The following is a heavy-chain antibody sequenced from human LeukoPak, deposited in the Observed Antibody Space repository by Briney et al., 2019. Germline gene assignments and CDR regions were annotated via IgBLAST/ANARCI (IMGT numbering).Heavy chain of an antibody. D-gene: IGHD3-9*01. CDR3: VRFRNILTGFDP. CDR2: INPSGGST. V-gene: IGHV1-46*01. Sequence: GASVKVSCKASGYTFTSYYMHWVRQAPGQGLEWMGIINPSGGSTSYAQKFQGRVTMTRDTSTSTVYMELSSLRSEDTAVYYCVRFRNILTGFDPWGQGTLVTVSS. J-gene: IGHJ5*02. CDR1: GYTFTSYY.